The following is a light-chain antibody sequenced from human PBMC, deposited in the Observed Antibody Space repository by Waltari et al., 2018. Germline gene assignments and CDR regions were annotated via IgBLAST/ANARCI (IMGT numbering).Light chain of an antibody. J-gene: IGLJ3*02. CDR1: SSNLGGDI. CDR3: ATWDASLDTWV. V-gene: IGLV1-44*01. Sequence: QSVVTQPPSASGTPGQRATLSCSGSSSNLGGDIVNWYQQFPGTAPKLLIYANNQRPSGVPGRFSGSRSGTSASLVISGLQSEDEADYYCATWDASLDTWVFGGGTKVTVL. CDR2: ANN.